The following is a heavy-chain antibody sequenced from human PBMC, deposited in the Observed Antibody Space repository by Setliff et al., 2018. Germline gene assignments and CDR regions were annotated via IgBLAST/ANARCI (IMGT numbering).Heavy chain of an antibody. D-gene: IGHD6-25*01. J-gene: IGHJ5*02. CDR3: VPGRGS. Sequence: LRLSCAASGFTFSSYEMNWVRQAPGKGLEWISYISGSGSTIYYADSVKGRFTISKDNAKNSLHLQMNNLRAEDTAVFYCVPGRGSWGQGALVTVSS. CDR1: GFTFSSYE. V-gene: IGHV3-48*03. CDR2: ISGSGSTI.